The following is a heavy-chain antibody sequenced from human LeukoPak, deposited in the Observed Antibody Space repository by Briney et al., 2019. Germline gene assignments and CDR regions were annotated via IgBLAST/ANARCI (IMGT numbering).Heavy chain of an antibody. D-gene: IGHD2-21*01. Sequence: PSETLSLTCTVSGVSITSASYYWTWIRQPAGKGLEWIGRLYTNENTNYNPSLESRVSISVDTSKSQFYLKLNSVTAADTALYFCARGVVTDDYYMDVWGTGTTVTVSS. CDR2: LYTNENT. CDR1: GVSITSASYY. V-gene: IGHV4-61*02. J-gene: IGHJ6*03. CDR3: ARGVVTDDYYMDV.